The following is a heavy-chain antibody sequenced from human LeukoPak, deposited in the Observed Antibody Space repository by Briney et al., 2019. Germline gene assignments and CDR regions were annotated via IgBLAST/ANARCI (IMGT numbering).Heavy chain of an antibody. CDR3: ATLSGDSHGYDY. J-gene: IGHJ4*02. V-gene: IGHV3-30*03. CDR2: ILHDGSNK. CDR1: GFTFSGYA. D-gene: IGHD5-18*01. Sequence: PGRSLRLSCAASGFTFSGYAMHWVRQAPDRGLEWVAVILHDGSNKQYADSVKGRFTISRNNYKKTLYLQMNSLRAEDTAVYYCATLSGDSHGYDYWGQGTLVTVSS.